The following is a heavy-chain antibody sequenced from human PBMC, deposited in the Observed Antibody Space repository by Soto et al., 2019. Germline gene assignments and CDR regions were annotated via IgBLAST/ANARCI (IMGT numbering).Heavy chain of an antibody. D-gene: IGHD3-22*01. Sequence: ASVKVSCKASGYTFTSYGISWVRQAPGQGLEWMGWISTYNGNTNYAQKLQGRVTMTTDTSTSTAYMELRSLRSDDTAVYYCARHATSKTYYYDSSGYLFDYWGQGTLVTVSS. CDR2: ISTYNGNT. CDR3: ARHATSKTYYYDSSGYLFDY. V-gene: IGHV1-18*01. CDR1: GYTFTSYG. J-gene: IGHJ4*02.